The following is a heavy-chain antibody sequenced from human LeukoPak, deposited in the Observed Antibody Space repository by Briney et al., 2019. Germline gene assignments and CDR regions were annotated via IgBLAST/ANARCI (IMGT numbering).Heavy chain of an antibody. J-gene: IGHJ5*02. CDR2: MNPNSGNT. CDR3: ARGVWHYYESENYYLNWFDP. CDR1: GYTFTSYG. D-gene: IGHD3-10*01. Sequence: ASVKVSCKASGYTFTSYGISWVRQATGQGLEWMGWMNPNSGNTGYAQKFQGRVTMTRNTSISTAYMELSSLRSEDTAVYYCARGVWHYYESENYYLNWFDPWGQGTLVSVSS. V-gene: IGHV1-8*02.